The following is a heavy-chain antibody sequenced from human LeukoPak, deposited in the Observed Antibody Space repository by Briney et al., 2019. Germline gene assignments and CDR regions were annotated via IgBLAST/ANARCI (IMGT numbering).Heavy chain of an antibody. CDR2: ISYDGSNK. Sequence: GGSLRLSCAASGFTFSSYAMHWVRQAPGKGLEWVAVISYDGSNKYYADSVKGRFTISRDNSKNTLYLQMNSLRAEDTAVYYCARDRDYAFDYWGQGTLVTVSS. CDR1: GFTFSSYA. V-gene: IGHV3-30*04. CDR3: ARDRDYAFDY. J-gene: IGHJ4*02. D-gene: IGHD4-17*01.